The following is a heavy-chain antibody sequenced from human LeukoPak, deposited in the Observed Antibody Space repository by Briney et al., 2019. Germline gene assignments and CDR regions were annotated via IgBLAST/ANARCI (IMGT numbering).Heavy chain of an antibody. J-gene: IGHJ6*03. CDR3: ARSKYQLLIGNYYYYYMDV. Sequence: SVKVSCKASGGTFSSYAVSWVRQAPGQGLEWMGGIIPIFGTANYAQKFQGRVTITADKSTSTAYMELSSLRSEDTAVYYCARSKYQLLIGNYYYYYMDVWGKGTTVTVSS. CDR1: GGTFSSYA. V-gene: IGHV1-69*06. D-gene: IGHD2-2*01. CDR2: IIPIFGTA.